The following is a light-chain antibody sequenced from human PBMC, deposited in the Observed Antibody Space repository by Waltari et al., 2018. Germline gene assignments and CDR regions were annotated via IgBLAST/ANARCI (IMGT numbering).Light chain of an antibody. J-gene: IGKJ2*03. CDR2: EVS. Sequence: QTPLSLPVTLGEPASISCRSSQSLLDSEDGNTYLEWYLQKPGQSPQLLIYEVSNRASGVPDRFSGSGSDTDFTLKISRVEAEDVGVYYCMQALEFPYSFGQGTKVETK. CDR3: MQALEFPYS. CDR1: QSLLDSEDGNTY. V-gene: IGKV2-40*01.